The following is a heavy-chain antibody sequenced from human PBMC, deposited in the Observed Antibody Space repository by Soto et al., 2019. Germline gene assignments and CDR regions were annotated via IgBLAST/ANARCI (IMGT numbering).Heavy chain of an antibody. Sequence: SETLSLTCAVYGGSFSGYYWSWIRQPPGKGLEWIGEINHSGSTNYNPSLKSRVTISVDTSKNQFSLKLRSVTAADTAVYYCARAYEGGSSSGVTDYWGQGNLVTVSS. CDR2: INHSGST. D-gene: IGHD6-6*01. J-gene: IGHJ4*02. V-gene: IGHV4-34*01. CDR1: GGSFSGYY. CDR3: ARAYEGGSSSGVTDY.